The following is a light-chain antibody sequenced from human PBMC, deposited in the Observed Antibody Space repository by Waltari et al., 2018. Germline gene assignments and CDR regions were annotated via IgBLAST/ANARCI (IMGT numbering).Light chain of an antibody. V-gene: IGKV1-17*01. Sequence: DIQMTQSPSSLSASAGDRVTITCRASQDIGTYLNWYQQKPGKPPKRLIYVATSLDSGVPSRFSGSGSGTDFTLTISSLHPEYFATYYCLQYNNYPCTFGQGTKVEIE. CDR1: QDIGTY. CDR2: VAT. J-gene: IGKJ2*02. CDR3: LQYNNYPCT.